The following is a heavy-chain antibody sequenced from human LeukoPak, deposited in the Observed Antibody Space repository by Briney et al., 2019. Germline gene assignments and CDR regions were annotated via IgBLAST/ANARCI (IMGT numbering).Heavy chain of an antibody. D-gene: IGHD3-22*01. V-gene: IGHV1-8*01. CDR1: GYTFTSYD. CDR2: MNPNSGNT. CDR3: ARHCSGYYDPDMYNWFDP. Sequence: DSVKVSCKAYGYTFTSYDINWVRQAAGQGIEWMGWMNPNSGNTVYAQKLQGRVTMTRSTSISTAYMELSSLTSEDTAVYYCARHCSGYYDPDMYNWFDPWGQGTLVTVSS. J-gene: IGHJ5*02.